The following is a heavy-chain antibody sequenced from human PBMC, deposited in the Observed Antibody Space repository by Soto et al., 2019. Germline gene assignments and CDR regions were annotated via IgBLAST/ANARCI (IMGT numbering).Heavy chain of an antibody. CDR3: ARGYISAIAAAGLDY. V-gene: IGHV1-2*04. CDR2: INPNSGGT. CDR1: GYTFTGYY. D-gene: IGHD6-13*01. Sequence: ASVKVSCKASGYTFTGYYMHWVRQAPGQGLEWMGWINPNSGGTNYAQKFQGWVTMTRDTSISTAYMELSRLRSDHTAVYYCARGYISAIAAAGLDYWGQGTLVTVSS. J-gene: IGHJ4*02.